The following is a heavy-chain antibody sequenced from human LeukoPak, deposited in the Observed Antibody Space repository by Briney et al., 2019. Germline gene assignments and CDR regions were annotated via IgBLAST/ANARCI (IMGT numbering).Heavy chain of an antibody. CDR2: IYYSGST. CDR3: ARQSSSSRSNFDY. CDR1: GGSISSSSYY. D-gene: IGHD6-6*01. J-gene: IGHJ4*02. Sequence: SETLSLTCTVSGGSISSSSYYWGWIRQPPGKGLEWIASIYYSGSTYYNPSLKSRLTILLDTSKNQSSLKLNSVTAADTAMYYCARQSSSSRSNFDYWGQGILVTTSS. V-gene: IGHV4-39*01.